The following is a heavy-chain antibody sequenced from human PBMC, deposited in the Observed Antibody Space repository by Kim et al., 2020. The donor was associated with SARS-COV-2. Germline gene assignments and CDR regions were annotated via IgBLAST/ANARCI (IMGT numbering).Heavy chain of an antibody. CDR3: ARGLTSYDFWSGYSRGIMAYYYYYGMDV. CDR1: GYTFTSYD. J-gene: IGHJ6*02. V-gene: IGHV1-8*01. D-gene: IGHD3-3*01. Sequence: ASVKVSCKASGYTFTSYDINWVRQATGQGLEWMGWMNPNSGNTGYAQKFQGRVTMTRNTSISTAYMELSSLRSEDTAVYYCARGLTSYDFWSGYSRGIMAYYYYYGMDVWGQGTTVTVSS. CDR2: MNPNSGNT.